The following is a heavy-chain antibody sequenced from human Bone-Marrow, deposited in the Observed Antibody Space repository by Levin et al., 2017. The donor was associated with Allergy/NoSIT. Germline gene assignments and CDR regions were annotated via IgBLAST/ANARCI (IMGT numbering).Heavy chain of an antibody. CDR1: GGSFNGSS. D-gene: IGHD3-9*01. J-gene: IGHJ6*02. CDR3: ARRGPGYYYAMDV. V-gene: IGHV4-34*12. Sequence: SQTLSLTCVVYGGSFNGSSWTWIRQTPGKGLEWIGEIIHTGGTHYNPSLKSRVTISLDMSKNQFSLRVRSVTAADTAVYFCARRGPGYYYAMDVWGQGTTVTVSS. CDR2: IIHTGGT.